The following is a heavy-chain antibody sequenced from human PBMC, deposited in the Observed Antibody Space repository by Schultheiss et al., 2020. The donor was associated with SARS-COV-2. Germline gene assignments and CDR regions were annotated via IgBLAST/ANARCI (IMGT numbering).Heavy chain of an antibody. CDR3: ARDGVAVGATY. J-gene: IGHJ4*02. CDR2: ISSTNSYI. CDR1: GFTFSSYS. Sequence: GGSLRLSCAASGFTFSSYSMNWVRQAQGKGLEWVSSISSTNSYIYYADSVRGRFNISRDNAKNSLYLQMNSLRAEDTAVYYCARDGVAVGATYWGQGTLVTVSS. V-gene: IGHV3-21*01. D-gene: IGHD1-26*01.